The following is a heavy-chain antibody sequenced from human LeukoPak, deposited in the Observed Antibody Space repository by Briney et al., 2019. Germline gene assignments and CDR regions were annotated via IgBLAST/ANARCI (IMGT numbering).Heavy chain of an antibody. J-gene: IGHJ6*02. CDR1: GYIFTSFG. Sequence: SVKVSCKASGYIFTSFGISWVRQAPGQGLEWMGGIIPIFGTANYAQKFQGRVTITADESTGTAYMELSSLRSEDTAVYYCARDGYQLLSGQEVYYYGMDVWGQGTTVTVSS. D-gene: IGHD2-2*01. CDR2: IIPIFGTA. V-gene: IGHV1-69*13. CDR3: ARDGYQLLSGQEVYYYGMDV.